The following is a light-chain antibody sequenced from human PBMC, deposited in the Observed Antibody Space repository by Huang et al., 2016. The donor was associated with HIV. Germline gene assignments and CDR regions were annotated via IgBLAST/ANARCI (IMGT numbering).Light chain of an antibody. V-gene: IGKV3D-20*01. CDR2: DAS. CDR1: QSVDSNY. CDR3: QQYGISPPFT. Sequence: EIVLMQSPATLSLSPGERATLSCGASQSVDSNYLAWYQHKPGLAPRLLRYDASSRATGIPDRFSGSGSGTDFTLIISRLEPEDFAVYYCQQYGISPPFTFGQGTKLEI. J-gene: IGKJ2*01.